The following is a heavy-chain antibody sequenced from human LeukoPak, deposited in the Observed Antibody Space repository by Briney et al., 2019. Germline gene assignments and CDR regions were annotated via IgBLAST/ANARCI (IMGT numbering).Heavy chain of an antibody. CDR1: GFTFSSYD. Sequence: GGSLRLSCAASGFTFSSYDMHWVRQATGKGLEWVSAIGTAGDTYYPGSEKGRFTISRENAKNSLYLQMNSLRAGDTAVYYCARADSSGYYLGYWGQGTLVTVSS. CDR2: IGTAGDT. D-gene: IGHD3-22*01. CDR3: ARADSSGYYLGY. J-gene: IGHJ4*02. V-gene: IGHV3-13*01.